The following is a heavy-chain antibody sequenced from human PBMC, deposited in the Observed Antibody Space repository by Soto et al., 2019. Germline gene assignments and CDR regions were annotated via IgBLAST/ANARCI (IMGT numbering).Heavy chain of an antibody. V-gene: IGHV4-31*03. Sequence: PSETLSLTCTVSGGSISSGGYYWSWIRQHPGKGLEWIGYIYYSGSTYYNPSLKSRVTISVDTSKNQFSLKLSSVTAADTAVYYCARVEYSYGLDYWGQGTLVTVSS. CDR1: GGSISSGGYY. J-gene: IGHJ4*02. CDR3: ARVEYSYGLDY. D-gene: IGHD5-18*01. CDR2: IYYSGST.